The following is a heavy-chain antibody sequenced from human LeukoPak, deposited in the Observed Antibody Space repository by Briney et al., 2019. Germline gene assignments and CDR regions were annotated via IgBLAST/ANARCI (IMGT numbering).Heavy chain of an antibody. CDR2: MNPNSGNT. J-gene: IGHJ5*02. CDR3: ARSRESYYDSSGYLNWFDP. D-gene: IGHD3-22*01. V-gene: IGHV1-8*03. Sequence: GASVKVSCKASGYTFTSYDINWVRQATGQGLEWMGWMNPNSGNTGYAQKFQGRVTITRNTSISTAYMELSSLRSEDTAVYYCARSRESYYDSSGYLNWFDPWGQGTLVTVSS. CDR1: GYTFTSYD.